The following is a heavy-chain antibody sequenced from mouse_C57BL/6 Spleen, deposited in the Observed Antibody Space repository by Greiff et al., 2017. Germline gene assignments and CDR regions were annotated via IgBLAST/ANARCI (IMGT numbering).Heavy chain of an antibody. CDR1: GYTFTGYW. CDR2: ILPGSGSI. J-gene: IGHJ4*01. CDR3: ASFQGCDGVYAMDY. D-gene: IGHD3-2*02. Sequence: QVQLQQSGAELMKPGASVKLSCTATGYTFTGYWIEWVKQRPGHGLEWIGEILPGSGSINYNDKFKGKATCTADTSSNTAYLQLSSLTTEDSAIYYCASFQGCDGVYAMDYWGQGTSVTVSS. V-gene: IGHV1-9*01.